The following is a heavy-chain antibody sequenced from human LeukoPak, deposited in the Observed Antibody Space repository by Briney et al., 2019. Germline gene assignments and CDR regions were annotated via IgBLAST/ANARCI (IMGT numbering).Heavy chain of an antibody. CDR3: AGSQRGITFDY. V-gene: IGHV5-51*01. J-gene: IGHJ4*02. Sequence: GEPLKISCKGSGYNFRSYWIGWVRQMPGKGLEWMGIIYLGDSDTRYSPSFQGQVTISADKSISSAYLQWSSLKASDTAMYYCAGSQRGITFDYWGQGTLVTVSS. CDR2: IYLGDSDT. CDR1: GYNFRSYW. D-gene: IGHD1-26*01.